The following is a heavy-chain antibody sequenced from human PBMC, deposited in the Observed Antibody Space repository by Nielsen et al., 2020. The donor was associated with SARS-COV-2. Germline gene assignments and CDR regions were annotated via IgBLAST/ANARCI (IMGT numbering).Heavy chain of an antibody. J-gene: IGHJ4*02. CDR3: ARGTYYYDSSPSDY. CDR1: GYRFSSSG. V-gene: IGHV1-18*01. Sequence: ASVKVSCKTSGYRFSSSGIGWVRQAPGQGLEWMGYISTYNGNTKYAQKVQGRVTMTTDTSTSTAYMELRSLRSDDTAVYYCARGTYYYDSSPSDYWGQGTLVTVSS. D-gene: IGHD3-22*01. CDR2: ISTYNGNT.